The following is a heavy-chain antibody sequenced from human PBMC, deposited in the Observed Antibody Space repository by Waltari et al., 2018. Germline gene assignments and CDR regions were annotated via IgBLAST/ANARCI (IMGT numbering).Heavy chain of an antibody. V-gene: IGHV3-7*01. D-gene: IGHD4-4*01. CDR2: RKGDGSQK. CDR1: GFTFSTYW. Sequence: EVHLVESGGGLVQPGGSLRLSCAASGFTFSTYWMTWVRQAPGKVLEWLANRKGDGSQKNYVDSVNGRFTSSRDTANNSLYLQMNSLRAEDTAVYYCARDPHYSNFDYWGQGTLVTVSS. CDR3: ARDPHYSNFDY. J-gene: IGHJ4*02.